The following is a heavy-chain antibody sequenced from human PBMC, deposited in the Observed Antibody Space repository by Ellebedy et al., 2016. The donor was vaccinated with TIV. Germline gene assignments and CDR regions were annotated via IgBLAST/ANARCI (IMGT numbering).Heavy chain of an antibody. D-gene: IGHD2-21*01. J-gene: IGHJ5*02. CDR2: ISYDGSNK. CDR1: GFTFSRYA. V-gene: IGHV3-30*18. Sequence: PGGSLRLSCAASGFTFSRYAMTWVRQAPGKGLEWVAVISYDGSNKYYADSVKGRFTISRDNSKNTLYLQMNSLRAEDTAVYYCAKDRGAITYCFDPWGQGTLVTVSS. CDR3: AKDRGAITYCFDP.